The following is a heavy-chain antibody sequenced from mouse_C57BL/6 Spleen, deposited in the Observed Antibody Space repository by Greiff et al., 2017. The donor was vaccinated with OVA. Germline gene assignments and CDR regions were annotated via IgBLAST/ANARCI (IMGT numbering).Heavy chain of an antibody. Sequence: VQLQQPGAELVKPGASVKLSCKASGYTFTSYWMQWVKQRPGQGLEWIGEIDPSDSYTNYNQKFKGKATVTVDTSSSTAYMQLSSLTSEDSAVYYCARGYDGYYAYWGQGTLVTVSA. CDR1: GYTFTSYW. J-gene: IGHJ3*01. CDR2: IDPSDSYT. CDR3: ARGYDGYYAY. D-gene: IGHD2-3*01. V-gene: IGHV1-50*01.